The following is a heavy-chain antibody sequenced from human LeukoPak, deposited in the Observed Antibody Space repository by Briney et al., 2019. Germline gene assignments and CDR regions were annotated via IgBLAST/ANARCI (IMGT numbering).Heavy chain of an antibody. CDR1: GFTFSSYS. V-gene: IGHV3-48*01. CDR3: ARDYDY. Sequence: PGGSLRLSCAASGFTFSSYSMNWVCQAPGKGLEWVSYISSSSSTIYYADSVKGRFTISRDNAKNSLYLQMNSLRAEDTAVYYCARDYDYWGQGTLVTVSS. CDR2: ISSSSSTI. J-gene: IGHJ4*02.